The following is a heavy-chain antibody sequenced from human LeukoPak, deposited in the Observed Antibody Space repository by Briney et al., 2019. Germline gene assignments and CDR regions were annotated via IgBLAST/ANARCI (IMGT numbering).Heavy chain of an antibody. V-gene: IGHV3-30*02. CDR1: GFTFSSYG. CDR3: AKDPTGYYYDSSGYLLPDY. Sequence: GGSLRLSCAASGFTFSSYGMHWVRQAPGKGLEWVAFIRYDGSNKYYTDSVKGRFTISRDNSKNTLYLQMNSLRAEDTAVYYCAKDPTGYYYDSSGYLLPDYWGQGTLVTVSS. CDR2: IRYDGSNK. D-gene: IGHD3-22*01. J-gene: IGHJ4*02.